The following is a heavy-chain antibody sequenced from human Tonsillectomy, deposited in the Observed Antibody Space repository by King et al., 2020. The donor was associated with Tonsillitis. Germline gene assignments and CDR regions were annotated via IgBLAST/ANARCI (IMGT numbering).Heavy chain of an antibody. Sequence: VQLVESGGGVAQPGRSLRLSCAASGFTFSSYGMHWVRQAPGKGLEWVAVISYDGSNKYYADSVKGRFTISRDNSKNTLYLQMNSLRAEDTAVYYCAKDLDNWNDGPYYYYGMDVWGQGTTVTVSS. CDR2: ISYDGSNK. J-gene: IGHJ6*02. V-gene: IGHV3-30*18. CDR1: GFTFSSYG. D-gene: IGHD1-20*01. CDR3: AKDLDNWNDGPYYYYGMDV.